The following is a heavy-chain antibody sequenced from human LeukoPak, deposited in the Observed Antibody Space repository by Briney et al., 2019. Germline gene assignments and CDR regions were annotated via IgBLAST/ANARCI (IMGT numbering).Heavy chain of an antibody. CDR3: AKGGYSFAQHVDY. V-gene: IGHV3-23*01. CDR2: ISSSGGST. J-gene: IGHJ4*02. Sequence: GGSLRLSCAAPGFTFSSYAMNWVRQAPGKGLEWVSGISSSGGSTYYADSVKGRFTISRDNSKNTLFLQMSSLRAEDTAVYYCAKGGYSFAQHVDYWGQGTLVTVFS. CDR1: GFTFSSYA. D-gene: IGHD5-18*01.